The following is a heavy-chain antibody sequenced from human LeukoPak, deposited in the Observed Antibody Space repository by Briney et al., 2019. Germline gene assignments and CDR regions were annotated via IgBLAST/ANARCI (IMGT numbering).Heavy chain of an antibody. D-gene: IGHD3-10*01. V-gene: IGHV3-7*01. Sequence: GGPLRLSCAASGFTFSSYWMSWVRQAPGKGLEWVANIKQDGSEKYYVDSVKGRFTISRDNAKNSLYLQMNSLRAEDTAVYYCARQGKVRVYYYMDVWGKGTTVTVSS. CDR3: ARQGKVRVYYYMDV. CDR2: IKQDGSEK. CDR1: GFTFSSYW. J-gene: IGHJ6*03.